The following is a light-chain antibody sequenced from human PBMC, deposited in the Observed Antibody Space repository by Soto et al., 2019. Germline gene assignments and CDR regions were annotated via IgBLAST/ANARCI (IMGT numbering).Light chain of an antibody. CDR2: GTS. Sequence: EIVVTQSPGTLSLSPGERATLSCRASQSISTDHLAWYQQKPGQPPRLLIYGTSSRATGGIADRFSGSGSGTDFTLTISRLEPEDFAVYYCEYYGSPITFAGGTKVDIK. CDR3: EYYGSPIT. V-gene: IGKV3-20*01. CDR1: QSISTDH. J-gene: IGKJ4*01.